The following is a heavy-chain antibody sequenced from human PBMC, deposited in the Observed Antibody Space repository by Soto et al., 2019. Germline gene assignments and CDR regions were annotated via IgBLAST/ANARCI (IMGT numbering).Heavy chain of an antibody. J-gene: IGHJ6*02. Sequence: LRLSCAASGFTFSSYWMSWVRQAPGKGLEWVANIKQDGSEKYYVDSVKGRFTISRDNAKNSLYLQMNSLRAEDTAVYYCARGIAARRYGMDVWGQGTTVTVSS. D-gene: IGHD6-6*01. CDR3: ARGIAARRYGMDV. CDR2: IKQDGSEK. V-gene: IGHV3-7*03. CDR1: GFTFSSYW.